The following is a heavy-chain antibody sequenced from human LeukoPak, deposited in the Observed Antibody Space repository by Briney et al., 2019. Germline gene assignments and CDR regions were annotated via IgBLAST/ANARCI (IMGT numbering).Heavy chain of an antibody. J-gene: IGHJ6*03. V-gene: IGHV3-7*01. Sequence: GGSLRLSCAASGFTFRSYWMTWVRQAPGKGLEWVANIKQDGSENHYVDSVKGRFTIARDNAKNSLYLHMNSLRGEDKAVYYCAREGLTSDYFYMDVWGKGTTVIVSS. D-gene: IGHD4-11*01. CDR1: GFTFRSYW. CDR2: IKQDGSEN. CDR3: AREGLTSDYFYMDV.